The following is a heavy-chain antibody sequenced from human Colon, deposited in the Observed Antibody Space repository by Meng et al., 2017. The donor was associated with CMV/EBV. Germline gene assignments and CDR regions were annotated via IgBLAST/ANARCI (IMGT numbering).Heavy chain of an antibody. CDR1: VNNFCRHP. CDR2: ITPAFGTP. V-gene: IGHV1-69*05. CDR3: GRGTVSGLPY. J-gene: IGHJ4*02. D-gene: IGHD3-22*01. Sequence: SCTVSVNNFCRHPLSWVRQASGQGLEWMGGITPAFGTPHYAQTFQGRVTIITDESTSTVVMDLNSLTSDDAAFYYCGRGTVSGLPYWGQGTLVTVSS.